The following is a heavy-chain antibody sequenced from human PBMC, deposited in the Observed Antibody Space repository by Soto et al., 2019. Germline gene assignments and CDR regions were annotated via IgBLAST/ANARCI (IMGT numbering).Heavy chain of an antibody. J-gene: IGHJ6*02. CDR1: GYTFSGYS. CDR2: ISGYNGNT. V-gene: IGHV1-18*04. CDR3: ARDVFCGGAPACPDMDV. D-gene: IGHD2-21*01. Sequence: ASVKVSCKASGYTFSGYSITWLRQAPGQGLEWMGRISGYNGNTNYARTLRGRLTLTTDTSTSTAYMELRSLTSDDTAVYYCARDVFCGGAPACPDMDVWGQGTTVTVSS.